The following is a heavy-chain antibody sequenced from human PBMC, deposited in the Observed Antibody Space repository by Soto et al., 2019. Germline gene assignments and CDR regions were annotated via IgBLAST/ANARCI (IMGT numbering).Heavy chain of an antibody. CDR2: IIPIFGTA. CDR3: ARESRFFCECNGDHRDLHAFPTRRSSDL. J-gene: IGHJ2*01. Sequence: SVKVSCKACGGTFSSYAISWVRQAPGQGLEWMGGIIPIFGTANYAQKFQGRVTITADESTSTAYMELSSLRSEDTAVYYCARESRFFCECNGDHRDLHAFPTRRSSDL. V-gene: IGHV1-69*13. CDR1: GGTFSSYA. D-gene: IGHD3-3*01.